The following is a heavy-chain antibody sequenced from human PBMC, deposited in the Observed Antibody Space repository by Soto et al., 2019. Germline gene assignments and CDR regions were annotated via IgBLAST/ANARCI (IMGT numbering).Heavy chain of an antibody. V-gene: IGHV1-69*13. CDR3: ARVSYGGNLVYWYFDL. J-gene: IGHJ2*01. CDR2: IIPIFGTA. D-gene: IGHD4-17*01. Sequence: ASVKVSCKASGGTFSSYAISWVRQAPGQGLEWMGGIIPIFGTANYAQKFQGRVTITADESTSTAYMELSSLRSEDTAVYYCARVSYGGNLVYWYFDLWGRGTLVTVSS. CDR1: GGTFSSYA.